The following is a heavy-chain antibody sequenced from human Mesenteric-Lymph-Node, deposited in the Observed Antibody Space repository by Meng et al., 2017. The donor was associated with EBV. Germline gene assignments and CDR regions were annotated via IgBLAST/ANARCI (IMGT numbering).Heavy chain of an antibody. D-gene: IGHD3-10*02. J-gene: IGHJ4*02. CDR3: AHKDDVRDGAPFDS. Sequence: QITLKEPGPTLVKPTQTLTLTCSFSGFSLNTGGVGVGWIRQPPGKALEWLALIYWDDDKRYNPSLKTRLTITKDTSKNQVVLTMTNMDPVDTATYYCAHKDDVRDGAPFDSWGQGTLVTVSS. CDR2: IYWDDDK. CDR1: GFSLNTGGVG. V-gene: IGHV2-5*02.